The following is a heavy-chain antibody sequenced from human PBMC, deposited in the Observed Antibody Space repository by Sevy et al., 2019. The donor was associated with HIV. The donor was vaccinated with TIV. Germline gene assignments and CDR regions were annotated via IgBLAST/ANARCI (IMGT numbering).Heavy chain of an antibody. Sequence: SGPTLVNPTQTLTLTCTFSGFPLSTSGMCVSWIRQPPGKALEWLALIDWDDDKYYSTSLKTRLTISKDTSKNQVVLTMTNMDPVDTATYYCARMEGGSSTSCYTYGMDVWAKGPRSPSP. CDR3: ARMEGGSSTSCYTYGMDV. CDR1: GFPLSTSGMC. CDR2: IDWDDDK. J-gene: IGHJ6*02. V-gene: IGHV2-70*01. D-gene: IGHD2-2*02.